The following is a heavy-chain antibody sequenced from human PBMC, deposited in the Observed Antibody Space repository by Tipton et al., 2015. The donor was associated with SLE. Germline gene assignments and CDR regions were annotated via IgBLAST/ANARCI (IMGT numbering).Heavy chain of an antibody. CDR3: ARDELVVVPAAKWSYYYGMDV. V-gene: IGHV4-59*01. CDR2: IYFPGRT. CDR1: GGSISHYY. D-gene: IGHD2-2*01. Sequence: GLVKPSETLSLTCTVSGGSISHYYWSWIRQTPGKGLEWIGYIYFPGRTKYNPSLESRVTMSLDTSMNRFSLRLTSVSAADTAVYYCARDELVVVPAAKWSYYYGMDVWGQGTTVTVSS. J-gene: IGHJ6*02.